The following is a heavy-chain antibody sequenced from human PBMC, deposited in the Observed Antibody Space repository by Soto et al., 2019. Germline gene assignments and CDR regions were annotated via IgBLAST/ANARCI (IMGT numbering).Heavy chain of an antibody. V-gene: IGHV4-39*01. CDR3: ARHGHWAPLDD. D-gene: IGHD3-16*01. Sequence: SETLSLTCTVSGGSISSSSYYWAWIRQPPGKGLEWIGSIYYTRNTHYNPSLRSRVTLSVDTSKNQFSLGLSSVTAADTAVYYCARHGHWAPLDDWGQGTLVTVSS. CDR2: IYYTRNT. J-gene: IGHJ4*02. CDR1: GGSISSSSYY.